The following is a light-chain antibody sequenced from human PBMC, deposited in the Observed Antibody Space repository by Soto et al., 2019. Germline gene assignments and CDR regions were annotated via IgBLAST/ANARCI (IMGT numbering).Light chain of an antibody. Sequence: QSVLTQPPSGSGAPGQRVTISCTGSSSNFGTGYDVHWYQHLPGTAPKLLIYGNNNRPSGVPDRFSGSKSGTSASLAITGLQAGDEADYFCQSYDSSLRSYVFGTGTKVTVL. V-gene: IGLV1-40*01. CDR2: GNN. CDR1: SSNFGTGYD. J-gene: IGLJ1*01. CDR3: QSYDSSLRSYV.